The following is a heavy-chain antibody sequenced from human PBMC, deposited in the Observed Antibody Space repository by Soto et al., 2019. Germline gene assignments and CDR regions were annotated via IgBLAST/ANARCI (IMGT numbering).Heavy chain of an antibody. CDR2: INPNSGGT. V-gene: IGHV1-2*02. D-gene: IGHD3-22*01. CDR3: AREAGYYYDSSGPRGNNWFDP. CDR1: GYTFTGYY. J-gene: IGHJ5*02. Sequence: QVQLVQSGAEVKKPGASVKVSCKASGYTFTGYYMHWVRQAPGQGLEWMGWINPNSGGTNYAQKFQGRVPMTRDTSISTAYMELSRLRSDDTAVYYCAREAGYYYDSSGPRGNNWFDPWGQGTLVTVSS.